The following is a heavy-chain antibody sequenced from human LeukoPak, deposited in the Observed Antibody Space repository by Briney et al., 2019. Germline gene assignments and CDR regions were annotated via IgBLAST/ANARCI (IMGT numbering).Heavy chain of an antibody. Sequence: GGSLRLSCEASGFTFNTYSMNWARQAPGKGLEWVSYISSSGSTIYYADSVKGRFTISRDNAKNSLYLQMNSLRAEDTAVYYCAKDDGYCSGGSCLPYNWFDPWGQGTLVTVSS. V-gene: IGHV3-48*04. CDR2: ISSSGSTI. D-gene: IGHD2-15*01. CDR3: AKDDGYCSGGSCLPYNWFDP. CDR1: GFTFNTYS. J-gene: IGHJ5*02.